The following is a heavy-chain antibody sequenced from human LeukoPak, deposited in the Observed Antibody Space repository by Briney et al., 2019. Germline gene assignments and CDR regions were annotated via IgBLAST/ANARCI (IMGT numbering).Heavy chain of an antibody. D-gene: IGHD1-26*01. Sequence: ASVKVSCKASGYTFTSYYMHWVRQAPGQGLEWMGIINPSGGSTSYAQKSQGRVTMTRDTSTSTVYMELSSLRSEDTAVYYCARGVGIVGATSYYFDYWGQGTLVTVSS. V-gene: IGHV1-46*01. CDR3: ARGVGIVGATSYYFDY. CDR1: GYTFTSYY. CDR2: INPSGGST. J-gene: IGHJ4*02.